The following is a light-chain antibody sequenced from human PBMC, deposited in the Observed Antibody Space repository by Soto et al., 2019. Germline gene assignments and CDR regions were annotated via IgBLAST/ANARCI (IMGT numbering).Light chain of an antibody. Sequence: QSVLTQPPSVSGSPGQSVTISCTGTSSDVGSYNRVSWYQQPPGKAPKLMIYEVSKRPSGVPDRFSGSKSGNTASLTVSGLQAEDEADYYCSSYTGTNNFGVFGPGTKVTVL. V-gene: IGLV2-8*01. J-gene: IGLJ1*01. CDR2: EVS. CDR3: SSYTGTNNFGV. CDR1: SSDVGSYNR.